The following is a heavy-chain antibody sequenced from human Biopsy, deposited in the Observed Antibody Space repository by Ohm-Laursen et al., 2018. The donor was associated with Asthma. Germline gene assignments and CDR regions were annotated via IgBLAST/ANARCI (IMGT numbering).Heavy chain of an antibody. CDR3: ARCQVGYSSGWSLLLKKIYYSGMDV. Sequence: SVKASCKAPGGTFSNFAISWVRQAPGQGLEWLGGIVTVFGTTNYAQKFQGRVTITADESTSTAYMEVTSLRSEDTAIYYCARCQVGYSSGWSLLLKKIYYSGMDVWGQGTAVTVSS. V-gene: IGHV1-69*13. D-gene: IGHD6-19*01. J-gene: IGHJ6*02. CDR1: GGTFSNFA. CDR2: IVTVFGTT.